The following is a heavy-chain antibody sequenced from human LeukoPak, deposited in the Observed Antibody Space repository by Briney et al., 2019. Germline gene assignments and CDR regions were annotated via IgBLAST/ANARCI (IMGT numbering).Heavy chain of an antibody. CDR1: GFTFSSYG. CDR3: ARVNAQRYCSSTSCQNWFDP. V-gene: IGHV3-33*01. J-gene: IGHJ5*02. Sequence: GRSLRLSCAASGFTFSSYGMHWVRQAPGKGLEWVAVIWYDGSNKYYADSVKGRFTISRGNSKNTLYLQMNSLRAEDTAVYYCARVNAQRYCSSTSCQNWFDPWGQGTLVTVSS. D-gene: IGHD2-2*01. CDR2: IWYDGSNK.